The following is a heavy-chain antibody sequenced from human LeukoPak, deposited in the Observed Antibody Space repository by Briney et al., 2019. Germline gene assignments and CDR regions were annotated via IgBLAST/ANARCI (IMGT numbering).Heavy chain of an antibody. CDR2: ISGSGGST. CDR1: GFTFSSYA. Sequence: GGSLSLSCAASGFTFSSYAMSWVRQSPGKGLEWVSGISGSGGSTYYADSVKGRFTISRDNSKNTTFLQMSSLRAEDTAVYYCAKDGRYSGTYFDAFDIWGQGTVVTVSS. V-gene: IGHV3-23*01. CDR3: AKDGRYSGTYFDAFDI. D-gene: IGHD1-26*01. J-gene: IGHJ3*02.